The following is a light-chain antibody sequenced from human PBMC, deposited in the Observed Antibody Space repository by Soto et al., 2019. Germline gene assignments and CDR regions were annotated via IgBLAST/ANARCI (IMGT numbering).Light chain of an antibody. V-gene: IGKV3-20*01. CDR1: QSVRSSY. J-gene: IGKJ2*01. CDR2: GAS. CDR3: HQYGSSPGT. Sequence: EIVLTQSPGTLSLSPGERAILSCRDSQSVRSSYLAWYQQKPGQAPRLLIYGASSRATGIPDTFSGSGSGTDFTLTIGRLEPEDFAVYFCHQYGSSPGTFGQGTKLEIK.